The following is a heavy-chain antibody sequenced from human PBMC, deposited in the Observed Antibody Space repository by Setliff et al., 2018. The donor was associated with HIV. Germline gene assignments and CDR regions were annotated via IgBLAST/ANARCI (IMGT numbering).Heavy chain of an antibody. CDR3: ARARRAGSGPKYFQH. CDR2: INHSGST. V-gene: IGHV4-34*01. Sequence: PSETQSLTCAVYGGSFNGYYWSWIRQPPGKGLEWIGEINHSGSTNYNPSLKSRFTMSVDKSKNQFSLRLSSVTAADTAVYYCARARRAGSGPKYFQHWGHVTLVTVSS. J-gene: IGHJ1*01. CDR1: GGSFNGYY. D-gene: IGHD2-15*01.